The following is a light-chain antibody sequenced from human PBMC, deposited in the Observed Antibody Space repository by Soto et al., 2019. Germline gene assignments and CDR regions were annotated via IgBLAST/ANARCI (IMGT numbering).Light chain of an antibody. CDR3: QQYYSTPPWT. Sequence: DIVMTQSSDSLAVSLGERATINCKSSQSVLYRSNNKNYLAWYQQKPGQPPKLLIYWASTRESGVPDRFSGSGSGTDFTLTISSLQAEDVAVYYCQQYYSTPPWTFGQGTKVDIK. CDR1: QSVLYRSNNKNY. V-gene: IGKV4-1*01. CDR2: WAS. J-gene: IGKJ1*01.